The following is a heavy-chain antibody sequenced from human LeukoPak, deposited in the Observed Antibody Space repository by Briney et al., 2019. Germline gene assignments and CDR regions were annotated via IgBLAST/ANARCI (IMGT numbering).Heavy chain of an antibody. CDR3: GVITFGGVIVH. CDR2: IKPDSGVT. J-gene: IGHJ4*02. D-gene: IGHD3-16*02. CDR1: GYTFTDYY. Sequence: ASVKVSCKASGYTFTDYYLHWVRQAPGQGLEWMGWIKPDSGVTNYAQKFQGRVTITRDTTISTAYMELSSLTSDDTAVYYCGVITFGGVIVHWGQGTLVTVSS. V-gene: IGHV1-2*02.